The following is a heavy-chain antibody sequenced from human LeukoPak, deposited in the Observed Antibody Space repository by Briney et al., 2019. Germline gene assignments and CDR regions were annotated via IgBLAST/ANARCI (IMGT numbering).Heavy chain of an antibody. CDR3: AREGNWPYWYFDL. Sequence: GGSLRPSCAASGFTFRSHAMSWVRQAPGKGLEWVSSVSDTGASLYYADSVKGHFTISRDNSRNTLYLQMNSLRAEDTAVYYCAREGNWPYWYFDLWGRGTLVTVSS. D-gene: IGHD1-1*01. CDR2: VSDTGASL. CDR1: GFTFRSHA. V-gene: IGHV3-23*01. J-gene: IGHJ2*01.